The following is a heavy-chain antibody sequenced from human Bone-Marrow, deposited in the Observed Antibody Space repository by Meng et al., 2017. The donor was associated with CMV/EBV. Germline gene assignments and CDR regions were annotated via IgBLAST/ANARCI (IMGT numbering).Heavy chain of an antibody. CDR2: IKSKTDGGTT. V-gene: IGHV3-15*01. J-gene: IGHJ4*02. CDR1: NFSNAW. D-gene: IGHD2-2*02. Sequence: NFSNAWMSLVRQAPGKGLEWVGHIKSKTDGGTTDYAAPVKGRFTISRDDSKNTLYLQVNSLKTEDTAVYFCTTPACSSSTCYTRFYYWGQGTLVTVSS. CDR3: TTPACSSSTCYTRFYY.